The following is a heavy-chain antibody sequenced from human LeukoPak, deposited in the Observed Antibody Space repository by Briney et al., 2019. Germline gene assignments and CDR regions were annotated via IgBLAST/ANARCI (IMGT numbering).Heavy chain of an antibody. J-gene: IGHJ4*02. Sequence: GGSLRLSRAASGFSFSSYSMNWVRQAPGKGLEWVSYISSSTTTIYYADSVKGRFTISRDNAKNSLYLQMNSLRAEDTAVYYCARDRGDYDILTGYYPISVFDYWGQGTLVTVYS. CDR3: ARDRGDYDILTGYYPISVFDY. CDR1: GFSFSSYS. CDR2: ISSSTTTI. V-gene: IGHV3-48*01. D-gene: IGHD3-9*01.